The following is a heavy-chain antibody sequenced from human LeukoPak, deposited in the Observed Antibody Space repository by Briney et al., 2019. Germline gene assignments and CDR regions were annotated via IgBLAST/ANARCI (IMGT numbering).Heavy chain of an antibody. CDR2: IQNDEIDK. D-gene: IGHD3-3*01. V-gene: IGHV3-30*02. J-gene: IGHJ3*02. CDR3: ARAFWSGLDAFDI. CDR1: GFTFTTYG. Sequence: GGSLRLSCAASGFTFTTYGMHWVRQAPGKGLEWVAFIQNDEIDKFYADSVKGRFTISRDNAKNSLYLQMNSLRAEDTAVYYCARAFWSGLDAFDIWGQGTMVTVSS.